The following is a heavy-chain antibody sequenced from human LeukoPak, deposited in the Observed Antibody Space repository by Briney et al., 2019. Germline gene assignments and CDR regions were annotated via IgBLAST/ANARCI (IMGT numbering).Heavy chain of an antibody. D-gene: IGHD4-11*01. CDR3: ARDRTTVTTYYSYSYMDV. V-gene: IGHV4-4*07. CDR2: IYTSGST. Sequence: SETLSLTCAVSGDSLSSYYWSWIRQPAGKGLEWMGRIYTSGSTNYNPYLKSRVTISVDKSKNQFSLKLRSVTAADTAVYYCARDRTTVTTYYSYSYMDVWGKGTTVTVSS. CDR1: GDSLSSYY. J-gene: IGHJ6*03.